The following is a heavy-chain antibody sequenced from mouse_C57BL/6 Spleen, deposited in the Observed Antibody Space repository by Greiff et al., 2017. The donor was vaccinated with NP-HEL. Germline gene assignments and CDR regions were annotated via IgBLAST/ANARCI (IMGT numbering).Heavy chain of an antibody. D-gene: IGHD2-5*01. CDR1: GYTFTSYW. CDR2: IHPNSGST. CDR3: ARSPSNSWYFDV. V-gene: IGHV1-64*01. J-gene: IGHJ1*03. Sequence: QVQLQQPGAELVKPGASVKLSCKASGYTFTSYWMHWVKQRPGQGLEWIGMIHPNSGSTNYNEKFKSKATLTVDKSSSTAYMQLSSLTSEDSAVYYCARSPSNSWYFDVWGTGTTVTVSS.